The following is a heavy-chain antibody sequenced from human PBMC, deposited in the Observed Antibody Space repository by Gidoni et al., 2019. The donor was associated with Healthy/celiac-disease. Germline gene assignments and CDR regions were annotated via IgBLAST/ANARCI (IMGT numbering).Heavy chain of an antibody. J-gene: IGHJ4*02. CDR1: GVPWGEDA. Sequence: EVQLVESGGGVVQPGRSRRHSCRASGVPWGEDARSWVRQAPGKGLELVCFIRSKAYGGTTEYAASVNGRFTISRDDSKSIAYLQMNSLKTEDTAVYYCTRVYFGDIVVVVAAAYDYWGQGTLVTVSS. CDR2: IRSKAYGGTT. D-gene: IGHD2-15*01. CDR3: TRVYFGDIVVVVAAAYDY. V-gene: IGHV3-49*04.